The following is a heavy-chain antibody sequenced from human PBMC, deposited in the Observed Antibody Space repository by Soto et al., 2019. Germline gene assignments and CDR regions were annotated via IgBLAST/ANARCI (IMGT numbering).Heavy chain of an antibody. CDR3: ARGRFMSSSTSFDY. CDR1: GYTFTSYG. Sequence: ASGKVSCKASGYTFTSYGISWVRQAPGQGLEWMGWISAYNGNTNYAQKLQGRVTMTTDTSTSTAYMELRSLRSDDTAVYYCARGRFMSSSTSFDYWGQGTLVTVSS. V-gene: IGHV1-18*01. CDR2: ISAYNGNT. D-gene: IGHD6-6*01. J-gene: IGHJ4*02.